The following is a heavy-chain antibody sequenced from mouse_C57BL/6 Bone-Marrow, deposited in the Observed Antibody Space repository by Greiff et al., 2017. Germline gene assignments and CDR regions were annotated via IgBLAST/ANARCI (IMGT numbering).Heavy chain of an antibody. CDR1: GFTFSSYA. D-gene: IGHD4-1*01. J-gene: IGHJ1*03. CDR2: ISDGGSYT. Sequence: EVKLMESGGGLVKPGGSLKLSCAASGFTFSSYAMSWVRQTPEKRLEWVATISDGGSYTYYPDNVKGRFTISRDNAKNNLYLQMSHLKSEDTAMYYCARALTGDLYWYFDVWGTGTTVTVSS. V-gene: IGHV5-4*03. CDR3: ARALTGDLYWYFDV.